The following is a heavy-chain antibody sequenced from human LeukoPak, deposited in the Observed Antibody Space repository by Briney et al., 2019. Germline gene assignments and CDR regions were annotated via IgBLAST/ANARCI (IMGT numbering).Heavy chain of an antibody. CDR2: IFYSGST. CDR1: RGSISSSSYY. Sequence: KPSGTPSPTRTVSRGSISSSSYYWGGIRQPPGEGVGGGGNIFYSGSTYYNPSLKSRVTISVDTSKNQLSLNLSSVTAADTAAYYCARQYDNSGYYYFDYWGQGTLVTVSS. D-gene: IGHD3-22*01. V-gene: IGHV4-39*01. CDR3: ARQYDNSGYYYFDY. J-gene: IGHJ4*02.